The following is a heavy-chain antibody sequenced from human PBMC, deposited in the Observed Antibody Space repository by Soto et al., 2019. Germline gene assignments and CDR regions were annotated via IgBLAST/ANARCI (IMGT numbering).Heavy chain of an antibody. CDR1: GFTFSNYY. Sequence: GGSLRLSCAASGFTFSNYYMHWVRQAPGKGPVWVSRISSDGTTTTYADSVKGRFTISRDNAKNTLYLQVNSLRAEDTAVYYCARVWSPGLFSDVWGQGTTVTVSS. CDR2: ISSDGTTT. D-gene: IGHD3-22*01. V-gene: IGHV3-74*01. J-gene: IGHJ6*02. CDR3: ARVWSPGLFSDV.